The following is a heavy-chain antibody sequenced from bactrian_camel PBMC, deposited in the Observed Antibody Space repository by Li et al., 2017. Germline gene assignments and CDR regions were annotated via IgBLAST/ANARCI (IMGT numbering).Heavy chain of an antibody. D-gene: IGHD3*01. J-gene: IGHJ4*01. Sequence: DVQLVESGGGLVQPGRSLSLSCAPSSRTSTCIGWFRQGPGKEREGVAAIDSDGTTAYADSVKGRFTVSADDAKNTLYLKMNNLEPEDTAMYTCARREKDTYSGYPRTCIFALRAGTNAVGQGTQVTVS. V-gene: IGHV3S67*01. CDR1: SRTSTC. CDR2: IDSDGTT.